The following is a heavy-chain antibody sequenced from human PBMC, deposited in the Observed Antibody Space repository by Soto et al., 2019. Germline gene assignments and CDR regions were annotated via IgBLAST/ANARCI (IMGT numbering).Heavy chain of an antibody. CDR1: GYTFTSYD. V-gene: IGHV1-8*01. CDR3: ARLRWVILEPRSYYYDRYV. Sequence: ASVKVSCKASGYTFTSYDINWVRQATGQGLEWMGWMNPNSGNTGYAQKFQGRVTMTRNTSISTAYMDLSSLRSEDTAVYYCARLRWVILEPRSYYYDRYVCGQGTTGTVSS. CDR2: MNPNSGNT. D-gene: IGHD4-17*01. J-gene: IGHJ6*02.